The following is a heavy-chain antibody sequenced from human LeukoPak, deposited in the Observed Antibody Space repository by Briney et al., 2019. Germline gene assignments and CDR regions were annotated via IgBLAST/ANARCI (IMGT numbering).Heavy chain of an antibody. V-gene: IGHV1-46*01. CDR3: ARAEYSSSSYNY. CDR2: INPSGGST. D-gene: IGHD6-6*01. J-gene: IGHJ4*02. Sequence: GAPVKVSCKASGYTFTSYYMHWVRQAPGQGLEWMGIINPSGGSTSYAQKFQVRVTMTRVTSTSTVYMELSSLRSEDTAVYYCARAEYSSSSYNYWGQGTLVTVSS. CDR1: GYTFTSYY.